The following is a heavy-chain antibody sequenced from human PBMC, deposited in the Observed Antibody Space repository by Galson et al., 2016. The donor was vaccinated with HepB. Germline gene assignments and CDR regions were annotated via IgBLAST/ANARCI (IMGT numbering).Heavy chain of an antibody. CDR2: ISASGNST. CDR3: AKGVGQWLVVNAFDL. V-gene: IGHV3-23*01. J-gene: IGHJ3*01. Sequence: SLRLSCAASGFTFNTYAMTWVRQAPGKGLEWLSVISASGNSTYSADSVQGRFTIFRDNSKNTVSLQMNSLRAEDTAIYYCAKGVGQWLVVNAFDLWGRGTMVTVSS. CDR1: GFTFNTYA. D-gene: IGHD6-19*01.